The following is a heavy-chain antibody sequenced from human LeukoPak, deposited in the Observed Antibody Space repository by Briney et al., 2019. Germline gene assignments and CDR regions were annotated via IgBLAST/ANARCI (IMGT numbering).Heavy chain of an antibody. Sequence: SETLSLTCTVSGGSISSYYWSWMREPPGKGVEWIGFFLHSGSTYYHPSLKSQVTISLDTSKNQFSLKLSSVTAADTAVYYCARILSDWFGELLPWFDPWGQGTLVTVSS. CDR2: FLHSGST. V-gene: IGHV4-59*04. J-gene: IGHJ5*02. CDR1: GGSISSYY. CDR3: ARILSDWFGELLPWFDP. D-gene: IGHD3-10*01.